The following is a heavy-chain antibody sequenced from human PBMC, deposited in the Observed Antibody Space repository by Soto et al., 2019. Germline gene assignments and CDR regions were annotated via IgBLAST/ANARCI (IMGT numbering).Heavy chain of an antibody. J-gene: IGHJ3*02. CDR3: ARVERGTATTVVDAFDI. D-gene: IGHD1-1*01. CDR2: MSHSGGT. V-gene: IGHV4-34*01. Sequence: QVQLQPWGAGLLKPSETLSLTCAVYGGFVSSGSYYWSWIRQPPGKGLEWIGEMSHSGGTHFNPSLKSRVTRSADTSKNQFSLKMSSVTAADPALYYCARVERGTATTVVDAFDIWGPGTMVTVSS. CDR1: GGFVSSGSYY.